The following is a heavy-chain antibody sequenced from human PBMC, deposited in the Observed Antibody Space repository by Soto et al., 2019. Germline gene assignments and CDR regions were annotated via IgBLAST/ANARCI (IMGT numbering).Heavy chain of an antibody. CDR3: ASAYRDPTYPYGMDV. CDR1: GYTFTNYI. J-gene: IGHJ6*02. D-gene: IGHD4-17*01. CDR2: INAGNGST. V-gene: IGHV1-3*01. Sequence: QVQLVQSGAEVKKPGASVKVSCKASGYTFTNYIMHWVCLAPGQRLKWMGWINAGNGSTKYSQKFQGRVTITRDTSASTAYMELSSLRSEDTAVYYCASAYRDPTYPYGMDVWGQGTTVTVSS.